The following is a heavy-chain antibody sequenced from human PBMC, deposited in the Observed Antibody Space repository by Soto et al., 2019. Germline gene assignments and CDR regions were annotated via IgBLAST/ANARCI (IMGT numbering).Heavy chain of an antibody. CDR2: IYWDDDK. J-gene: IGHJ4*02. CDR3: EHAGDFDLLSFDR. Sequence: QITLKESGPPLVRPAQTLTLTCAFSGFSLTTTRMGVAWIRQPPGKALEWLALIYWDDDKRYSPSLKNRLTVSKDTSTNRVVLTITNISPDDTGTYFCEHAGDFDLLSFDRWGPGTLVTVSS. D-gene: IGHD2-15*01. CDR1: GFSLTTTRMG. V-gene: IGHV2-5*02.